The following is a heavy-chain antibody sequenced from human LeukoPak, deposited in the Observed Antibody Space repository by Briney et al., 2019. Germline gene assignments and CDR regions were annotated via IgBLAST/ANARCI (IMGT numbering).Heavy chain of an antibody. CDR3: ARDQPRRYCSSTSCYTPNWFDP. CDR1: GYTFTSYG. J-gene: IGHJ5*02. Sequence: GASVKVSCKASGYTFTSYGISWVRQAPGQGLEWMGWISAYNGNTNYAQKLQGRVTMTTDTSTSTAYMELRSLRSDDTAVYYCARDQPRRYCSSTSCYTPNWFDPWGQGTLVTVSS. CDR2: ISAYNGNT. D-gene: IGHD2-2*02. V-gene: IGHV1-18*01.